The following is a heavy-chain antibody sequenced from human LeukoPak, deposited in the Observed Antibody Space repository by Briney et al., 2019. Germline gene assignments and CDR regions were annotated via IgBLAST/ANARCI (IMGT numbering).Heavy chain of an antibody. Sequence: ASVKVSCKASGYTFTSYYMHWVRQAPGQGLEWMGIINPSGGSTSYAQKFQGRVTMTRDTSTSTVYMELSSLRSEDTAVYYCARGYTPLGYCSGGSCYSVWFDPWGQGTLVTVSS. CDR2: INPSGGST. D-gene: IGHD2-15*01. CDR1: GYTFTSYY. J-gene: IGHJ5*02. CDR3: ARGYTPLGYCSGGSCYSVWFDP. V-gene: IGHV1-46*01.